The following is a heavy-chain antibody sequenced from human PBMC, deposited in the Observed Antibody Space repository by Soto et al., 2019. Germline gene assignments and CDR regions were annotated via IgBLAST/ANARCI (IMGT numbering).Heavy chain of an antibody. CDR3: ARQPKFLPGYPAHFAY. CDR1: GGSISSGGYY. D-gene: IGHD3-9*01. Sequence: SETLSLTCTVSGGSISSGGYYWSWIRQHPGKGLEWIGYIYYSGSTYYNPSLKSRVTISVDTSKNQFSLKLSSVTAADTAVFYCARQPKFLPGYPAHFAYGGRGTLVTVSS. CDR2: IYYSGST. V-gene: IGHV4-31*03. J-gene: IGHJ4*02.